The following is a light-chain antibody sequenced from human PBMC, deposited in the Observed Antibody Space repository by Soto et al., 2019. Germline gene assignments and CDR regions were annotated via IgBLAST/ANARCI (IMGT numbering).Light chain of an antibody. CDR2: DSS. CDR3: QQYGRPPKT. V-gene: IGKV3-20*01. CDR1: QSISTSHY. J-gene: IGKJ1*01. Sequence: ETVLTQSPATLSLSPGERGTLSCRASQSISTSHYVAWYQQKPGQAPRLLIYDSSTRATGIPDRFSGSGSGTDFILTISSLEPEDSAVYICQQYGRPPKTFGLGTKVDI.